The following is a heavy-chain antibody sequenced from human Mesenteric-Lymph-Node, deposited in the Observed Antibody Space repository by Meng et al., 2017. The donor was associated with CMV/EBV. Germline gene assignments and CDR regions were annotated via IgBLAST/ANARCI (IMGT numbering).Heavy chain of an antibody. CDR3: ARSPYTYGHIDY. J-gene: IGHJ4*02. Sequence: CKASGYRFASYWIGWVRQMPGKGLEWMGIIYPDGSDIRYSPSFEGHITISADKPLTTAYLQWSSLKASDTAIYYCARSPYTYGHIDYWGQGALVTVSS. CDR2: IYPDGSDI. V-gene: IGHV5-51*04. CDR1: GYRFASYW. D-gene: IGHD5-18*01.